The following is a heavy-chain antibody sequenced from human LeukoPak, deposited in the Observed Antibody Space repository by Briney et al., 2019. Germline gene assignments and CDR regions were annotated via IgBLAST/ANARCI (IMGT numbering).Heavy chain of an antibody. D-gene: IGHD2-15*01. CDR1: GFTFSSYA. Sequence: GGSLRLSCAASGFTFSSYAMHWVRQASGKGLEWVAVISYDGSNKYYADSVKGRYTISRDNSKNTLYLQMNSLRAEDTAVYYCARDPEDIVVVVAANEQWLGTWFDYWGQGTLVTVSS. J-gene: IGHJ4*02. CDR2: ISYDGSNK. CDR3: ARDPEDIVVVVAANEQWLGTWFDY. V-gene: IGHV3-30*04.